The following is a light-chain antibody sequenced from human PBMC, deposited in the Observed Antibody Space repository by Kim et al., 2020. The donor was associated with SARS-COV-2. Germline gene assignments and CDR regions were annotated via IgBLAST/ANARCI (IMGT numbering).Light chain of an antibody. CDR1: HSVNNY. V-gene: IGKV3-11*02. Sequence: SLSPGDRPTLSCRASHSVNNYLAWYQQKPGQPPRLLIYDASNRATGIPARFSGSGSGRDYTLTISSLEPEDSAIYYCQQRSNWLTFGGGTKVDIK. J-gene: IGKJ4*01. CDR2: DAS. CDR3: QQRSNWLT.